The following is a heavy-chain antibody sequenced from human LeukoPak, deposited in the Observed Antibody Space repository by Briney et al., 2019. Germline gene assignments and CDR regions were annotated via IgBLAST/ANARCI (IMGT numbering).Heavy chain of an antibody. V-gene: IGHV3-23*01. J-gene: IGHJ3*02. CDR3: AKGFREFDTSTSYSSFDT. D-gene: IGHD5-18*01. CDR1: GFTSSRFA. Sequence: PGGSLRLSCAASGFTSSRFALSWVRQAPGKGLEWVSGVSYIRVATYYAGSVKGRFTISRDDSQNILYLQMNGLRAEDTAVYFCAKGFREFDTSTSYSSFDTWGQGTMVTVSS. CDR2: VSYIRVAT.